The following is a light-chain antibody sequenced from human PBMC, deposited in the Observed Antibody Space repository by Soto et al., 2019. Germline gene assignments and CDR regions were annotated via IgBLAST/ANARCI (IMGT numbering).Light chain of an antibody. CDR3: NQYHSSFA. J-gene: IGKJ4*01. CDR2: GAS. V-gene: IGKV3-20*01. Sequence: EIVLTQSPGTLSLSPGEGATLSCRASQSVSSSSLTWYQQKRGQAPRLLIYGASTRATGIPDRFSGSGSGTEFTLTISRLEPEDFAAYYCNQYHSSFAFGGGTKVEIK. CDR1: QSVSSSS.